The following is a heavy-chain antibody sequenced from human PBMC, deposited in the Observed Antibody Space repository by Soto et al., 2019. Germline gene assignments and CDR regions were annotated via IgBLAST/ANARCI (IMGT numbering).Heavy chain of an antibody. CDR1: GGTFSSCA. V-gene: IGHV1-69*13. Sequence: SVKVSFKAAGGTFSSCAISWVRQAPGQGLEWMGGIIPIFGTANYAQKFQGRVTITADESTSTAYMELSSLRSEDTAVYYCAGVMYEAILTGYSMDDYYYGMDVWGQGTTVTVSS. J-gene: IGHJ6*02. CDR2: IIPIFGTA. CDR3: AGVMYEAILTGYSMDDYYYGMDV. D-gene: IGHD3-9*01.